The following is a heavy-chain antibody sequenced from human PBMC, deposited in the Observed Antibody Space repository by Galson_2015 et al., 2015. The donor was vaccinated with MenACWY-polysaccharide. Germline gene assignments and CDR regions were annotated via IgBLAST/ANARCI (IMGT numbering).Heavy chain of an antibody. D-gene: IGHD3-3*01. CDR2: IYWDDDK. V-gene: IGHV2-5*02. CDR1: GFSLSTRGVG. J-gene: IGHJ4*02. CDR3: AHRLAAGVVFDY. Sequence: LVKPTQTLTLTCPFSGFSLSTRGVGVGWIRQPPGKALEWLALIYWDDDKRYRPSLKSRLTITKDTSKNQVVLTMTNMGPVDTAIYYRAHRLAAGVVFDYWGQGTLVPVSS.